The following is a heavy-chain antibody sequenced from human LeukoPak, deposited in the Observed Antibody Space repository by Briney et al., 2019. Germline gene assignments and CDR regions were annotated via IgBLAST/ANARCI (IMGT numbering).Heavy chain of an antibody. Sequence: GGSQRLSCAASGFPFCSYSINWVRQAPGKGLEWVSSISSSSSYIYYADSLKGRFTISRDNAKNSLYLQMNSLRAEDTAVYYCARDLPNYYDSSGYDAEGYFDYWGQGTLATVSS. D-gene: IGHD3-22*01. V-gene: IGHV3-21*01. CDR1: GFPFCSYS. CDR2: ISSSSSYI. J-gene: IGHJ4*02. CDR3: ARDLPNYYDSSGYDAEGYFDY.